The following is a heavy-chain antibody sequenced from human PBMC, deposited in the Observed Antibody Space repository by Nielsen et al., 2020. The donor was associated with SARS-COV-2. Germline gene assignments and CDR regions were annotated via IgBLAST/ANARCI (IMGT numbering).Heavy chain of an antibody. J-gene: IGHJ4*02. CDR1: GGSFSGYY. CDR3: ARGHSSGWLVY. V-gene: IGHV4-34*01. D-gene: IGHD6-19*01. CDR2: INHSGST. Sequence: SETLSLTCAVYGGSFSGYYWSWIRQPPGKGLEWIGEINHSGSTNYNPSLKSRVTISVDTSKNQFSLKLSSVTAADTAVYYCARGHSSGWLVYWGQGTLVTVSS.